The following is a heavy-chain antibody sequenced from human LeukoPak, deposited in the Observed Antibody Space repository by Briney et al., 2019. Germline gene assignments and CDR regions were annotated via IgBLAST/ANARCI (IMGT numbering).Heavy chain of an antibody. CDR1: GFTFSSYS. D-gene: IGHD3-22*01. CDR2: ISSSSSTI. Sequence: GGPLRLSCAASGFTFSSYSMNWVRQAPGKGLEWVSYISSSSSTIYYADSVKGRFTISRDNAKNSLYLQMNSLRAEDTAVYYCARVVADSSGYYYGGGFDYWGQGTLVTVSS. J-gene: IGHJ4*02. CDR3: ARVVADSSGYYYGGGFDY. V-gene: IGHV3-48*01.